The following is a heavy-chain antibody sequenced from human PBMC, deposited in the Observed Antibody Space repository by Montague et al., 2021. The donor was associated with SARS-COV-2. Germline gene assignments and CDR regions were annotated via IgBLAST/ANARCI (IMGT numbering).Heavy chain of an antibody. CDR1: GDSVSSDTAA. V-gene: IGHV6-1*01. J-gene: IGHJ1*01. Sequence: CAIPGDSVSSDTAAWHWIRQSPSRGLEWLGRTFYRSRWHTDSAASVRSRISFSGDISKNQFSLHLNSVTPEDTAIYYCARDGDYGGTWYSFLQNWGQGTLVIVSS. D-gene: IGHD4-17*01. CDR2: TFYRSRWHT. CDR3: ARDGDYGGTWYSFLQN.